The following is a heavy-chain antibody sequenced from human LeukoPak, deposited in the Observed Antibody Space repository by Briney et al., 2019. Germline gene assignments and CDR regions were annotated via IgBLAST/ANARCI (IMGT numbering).Heavy chain of an antibody. Sequence: GESLKISCKGSGYNFTSYWIGWVRQMPGKGLEWMGIIYPGDSDTRYSPSFQGQVTISADKSIGTAYLQWSSLKASDTAMYYRARQGECLQYYYFDFWGQGTLVTVSS. V-gene: IGHV5-51*01. CDR3: ARQGECLQYYYFDF. CDR2: IYPGDSDT. CDR1: GYNFTSYW. J-gene: IGHJ4*02. D-gene: IGHD5-24*01.